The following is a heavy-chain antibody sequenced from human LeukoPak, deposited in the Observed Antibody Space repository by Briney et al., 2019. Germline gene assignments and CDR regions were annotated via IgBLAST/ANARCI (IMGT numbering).Heavy chain of an antibody. V-gene: IGHV4-39*07. D-gene: IGHD6-13*01. CDR3: ARRRSWSDAFDI. Sequence: SETLSLTCTVSGGSISSSSYYWGWIRQPPGKGLEWIGSIYYSGSTYYNPSLKSRVTISVDTSKNQFSLKLTSVTAADTAVYYCARRRSWSDAFDIWGQGTMVTVSS. CDR2: IYYSGST. J-gene: IGHJ3*02. CDR1: GGSISSSSYY.